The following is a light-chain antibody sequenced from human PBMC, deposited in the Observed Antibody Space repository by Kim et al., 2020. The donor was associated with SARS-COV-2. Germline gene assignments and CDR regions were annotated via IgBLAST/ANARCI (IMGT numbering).Light chain of an antibody. CDR2: DAS. J-gene: IGKJ2*01. CDR3: QQTYIAPPT. V-gene: IGKV1-39*01. Sequence: DVQMTQSPSSLSASVGDRVTITCRASQGITTFLNWYQHQPGKAPKFLIHDASNLHSGVPSRFSGSGSGTHFTLTISSVQPEDSATYYCQQTYIAPPTFGQGTKLEI. CDR1: QGITTF.